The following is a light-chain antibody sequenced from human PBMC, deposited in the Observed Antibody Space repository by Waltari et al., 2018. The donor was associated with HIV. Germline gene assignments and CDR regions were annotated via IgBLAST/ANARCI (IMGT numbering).Light chain of an antibody. CDR1: QRVSGSY. Sequence: EIVLKQSPGTLSVSPGERATLSCRASQRVSGSYLAWYQQKPGQAPRLLIYGASSRATGIPDRFSGSGSGTDFTLTISRLEPEDFAVFYCQQYGSSPLTFGGGTKVEIK. J-gene: IGKJ4*01. V-gene: IGKV3-20*01. CDR2: GAS. CDR3: QQYGSSPLT.